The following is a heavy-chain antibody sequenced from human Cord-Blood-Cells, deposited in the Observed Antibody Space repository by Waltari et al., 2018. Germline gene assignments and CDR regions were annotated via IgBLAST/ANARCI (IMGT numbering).Heavy chain of an antibody. V-gene: IGHV4-39*01. CDR2: LYYSGST. D-gene: IGHD2-2*01. CDR3: ATYCSSTSCPS. CDR1: GGSISSSSYY. Sequence: QLQLQESGPGLVKPSETLSLTCTVSGGSISSSSYYWGWIRQPPGKGLEWIGSLYYSGSTYYNPSLKSRVTISVDTSKNQFSLKLSSVTAADTAVYYCATYCSSTSCPSWGQGTLVTVSS. J-gene: IGHJ1*01.